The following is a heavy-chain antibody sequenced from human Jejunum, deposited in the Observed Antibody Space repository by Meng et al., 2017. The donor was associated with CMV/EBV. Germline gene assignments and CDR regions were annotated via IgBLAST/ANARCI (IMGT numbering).Heavy chain of an antibody. CDR1: GGSINGYY. D-gene: IGHD1-26*01. V-gene: IGHV4-4*07. CDR3: TRDNLSGSYYFDY. CDR2: IYTSGNT. J-gene: IGHJ4*02. Sequence: QARLQESGPGLVKPSEALSLTCLVSGGSINGYYCSWIRQPAGKGLEWIGRIYTSGNTNYNPSLKSRVTMSVDTSKNQFSLKLSSVTAADTAVYYCTRDNLSGSYYFDYWGQGTLVTVSS.